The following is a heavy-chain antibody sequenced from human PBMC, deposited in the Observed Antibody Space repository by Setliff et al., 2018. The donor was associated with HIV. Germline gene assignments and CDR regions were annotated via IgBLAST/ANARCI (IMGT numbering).Heavy chain of an antibody. Sequence: SETLSLTCTVSGGSISSGTYYWSWIRQHPGKGLEWIGYIYYSGSTYYNPSLKSRVTISVDTSKNQFSLKLNSVTAADTAVYYCARLSGDYYYFDYWGQGTLVTVSS. D-gene: IGHD2-21*02. V-gene: IGHV4-39*01. CDR1: GGSISSGTYY. CDR3: ARLSGDYYYFDY. J-gene: IGHJ4*02. CDR2: IYYSGST.